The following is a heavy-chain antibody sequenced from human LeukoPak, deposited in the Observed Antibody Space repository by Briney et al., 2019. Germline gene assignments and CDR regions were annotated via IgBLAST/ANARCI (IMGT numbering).Heavy chain of an antibody. D-gene: IGHD2-2*01. V-gene: IGHV3-53*01. J-gene: IGHJ5*02. CDR1: GFTVSSNY. Sequence: GGSLRLSCAASGFTVSSNYMSWVRQAPGKGLEWVSVIYSGGSTYYADSVKGRFTISRDNSKNTLYLQMNSLRAEDTAVYYCARLLGYCSSTSCHNNWFDPWGQGTLVTVSS. CDR3: ARLLGYCSSTSCHNNWFDP. CDR2: IYSGGST.